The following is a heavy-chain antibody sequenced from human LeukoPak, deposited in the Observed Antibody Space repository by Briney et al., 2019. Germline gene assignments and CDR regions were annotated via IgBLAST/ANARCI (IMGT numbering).Heavy chain of an antibody. CDR2: INPNSGGT. V-gene: IGHV1-2*02. Sequence: ASVKVSCKASGYTFTGYYMHWVRQAPGQGLEWMGWINPNSGGTNYAQKFQGRVTMTRDTSISTAYMELSRLRSDDTAVYYCARDEGGSSSSYYYYYMDVWGKGTTVTVPS. D-gene: IGHD6-6*01. J-gene: IGHJ6*03. CDR1: GYTFTGYY. CDR3: ARDEGGSSSSYYYYYMDV.